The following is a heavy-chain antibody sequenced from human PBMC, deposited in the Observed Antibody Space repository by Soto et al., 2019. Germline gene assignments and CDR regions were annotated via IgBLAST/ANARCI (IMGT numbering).Heavy chain of an antibody. D-gene: IGHD2-15*01. V-gene: IGHV3-53*01. CDR1: GFSVSSDY. CDR2: IYSGGDT. Sequence: GGSLRLSCAASGFSVSSDYMSWVRQAPGKGLEWVSLIYSGGDTYYADSVKGRFTISRDNAKNSLYLQMNSLGVEDTAVYYCARDRGYDAHDYYYNAMDVWGQGTTVTVSS. J-gene: IGHJ6*02. CDR3: ARDRGYDAHDYYYNAMDV.